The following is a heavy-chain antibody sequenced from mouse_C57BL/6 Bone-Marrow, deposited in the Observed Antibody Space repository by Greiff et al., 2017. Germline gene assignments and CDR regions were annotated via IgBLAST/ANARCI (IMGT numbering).Heavy chain of an antibody. V-gene: IGHV1-50*01. CDR1: GYTFTRYW. J-gene: IGHJ4*01. CDR3: ARGYYGSSPGDY. D-gene: IGHD1-1*01. Sequence: QVQLKQPGAELVKPGASVKLSCKASGYTFTRYWMQWVKQRPGQGLEWIGEIDPSDSSTNYTQKFKGKATLTVDTSSSTAYMQSSSLTSEDAAVYYCARGYYGSSPGDYWGQGTSVTVSS. CDR2: IDPSDSST.